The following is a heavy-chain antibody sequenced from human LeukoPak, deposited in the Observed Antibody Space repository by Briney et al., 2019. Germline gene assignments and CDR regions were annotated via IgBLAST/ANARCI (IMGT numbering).Heavy chain of an antibody. Sequence: GGSLRLSCAASGFTFSGYRMHWVRQAPGKGLEWVSRINSDGSATSYADSVKGRFTISRDNAKNTLYPQMNSLRAEDTAVYYCARGLDTSTSWPYWGQGTLVTVS. J-gene: IGHJ4*02. CDR3: ARGLDTSTSWPY. V-gene: IGHV3-74*01. D-gene: IGHD2-2*01. CDR1: GFTFSGYR. CDR2: INSDGSAT.